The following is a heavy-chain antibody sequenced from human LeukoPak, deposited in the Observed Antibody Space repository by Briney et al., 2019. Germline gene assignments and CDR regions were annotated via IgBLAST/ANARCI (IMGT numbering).Heavy chain of an antibody. D-gene: IGHD5-18*01. CDR3: VSPRGFSYGYFDY. J-gene: IGHJ4*02. CDR1: GGSISSSSAY. CDR2: SYYSKST. V-gene: IGHV4-39*01. Sequence: PSETLSLTCTVSGGSISSSSAYWGWIRQPPGKGLEWIGSSYYSKSTYYNPSLKSRVTISADTSKIQFSLTLGSVSATDTAVYYCVSPRGFSYGYFDYWGQGTLVTVSS.